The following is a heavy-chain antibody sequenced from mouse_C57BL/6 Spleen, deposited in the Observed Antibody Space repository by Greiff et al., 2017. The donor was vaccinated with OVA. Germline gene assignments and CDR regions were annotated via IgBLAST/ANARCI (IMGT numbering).Heavy chain of an antibody. V-gene: IGHV5-4*03. J-gene: IGHJ1*03. D-gene: IGHD1-1*01. CDR2: ISDGGSYT. CDR3: ERERGKTVEAHWDFEG. Sequence: EVKLVESGGGLVKPGGSLKLSCAASGFTFSSYAMSWVRQTPEKRLEWVATISDGGSYTYYPDNVKGRFTISRDNAKNNLYLQMSRLKSEDTAMYYGERERGKTVEAHWDFEGWGTGTTVTVSS. CDR1: GFTFSSYA.